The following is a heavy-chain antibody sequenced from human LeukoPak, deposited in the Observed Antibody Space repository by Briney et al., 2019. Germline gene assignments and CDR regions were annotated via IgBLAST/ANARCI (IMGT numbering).Heavy chain of an antibody. D-gene: IGHD1-1*01. CDR2: IYYSGST. Sequence: SETLSLTCTVSGGSISSYYWSWIRQPPGKGLEWIGYIYYSGSTNYNPSLKSRVTISVDTSKNQFSLKLSSVTAADTAVYYCARVDDGYYYYGMDVWGQGTTVTVSS. J-gene: IGHJ6*02. V-gene: IGHV4-59*01. CDR1: GGSISSYY. CDR3: ARVDDGYYYYGMDV.